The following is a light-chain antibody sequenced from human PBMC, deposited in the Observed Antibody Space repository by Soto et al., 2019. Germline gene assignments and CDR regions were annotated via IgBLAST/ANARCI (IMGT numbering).Light chain of an antibody. CDR1: QSVSSSY. Sequence: EIVLTQSPGTLSLSPGERATLSCRASQSVSSSYLAWYQQKPGQAPRLLIYGASSRATGIPDRFSGSGSGTDFTLTISRLEPEDFEVYYYQQYGSSPRTFGQGTKVEIK. V-gene: IGKV3-20*01. J-gene: IGKJ1*01. CDR3: QQYGSSPRT. CDR2: GAS.